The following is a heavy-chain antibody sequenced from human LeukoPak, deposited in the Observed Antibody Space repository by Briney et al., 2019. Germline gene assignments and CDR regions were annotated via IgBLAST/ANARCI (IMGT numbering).Heavy chain of an antibody. D-gene: IGHD7-27*01. CDR2: IFYSGST. J-gene: IGHJ4*02. CDR3: ASRKLGNDY. CDR1: GGSISTSNYY. V-gene: IGHV4-39*07. Sequence: SETLSLTCTVSGGSISTSNYYWGWVRQPPGKGLEWIGNIFYSGSTYYSPSLKSRVTISLDTSRNQFSLKLNSVTAADMAVYYCASRKLGNDYWGQGTLATVSS.